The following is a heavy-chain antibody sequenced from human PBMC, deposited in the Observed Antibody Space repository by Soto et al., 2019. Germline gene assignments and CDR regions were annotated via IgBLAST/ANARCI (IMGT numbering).Heavy chain of an antibody. V-gene: IGHV3-30-3*01. Sequence: QVQLVESGGGVVQPGRSLRLSCEASGFTFSSYAMHWVRQAPGKGLEWVAVISYDGSNKYYADSVKGRFTISRDNSKNTLYLQMNSLRAEDTAVYYCARNPGGCSGGSCYGGYGMDVWGQGTTVTVSS. CDR3: ARNPGGCSGGSCYGGYGMDV. D-gene: IGHD2-15*01. CDR2: ISYDGSNK. CDR1: GFTFSSYA. J-gene: IGHJ6*02.